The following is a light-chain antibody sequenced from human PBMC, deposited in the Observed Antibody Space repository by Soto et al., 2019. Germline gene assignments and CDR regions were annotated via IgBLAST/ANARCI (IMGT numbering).Light chain of an antibody. J-gene: IGKJ3*01. V-gene: IGKV3-20*01. CDR3: QQYGSSLFT. Sequence: EIVLTQSPGTLSLSPGERATLSCRASQSVSSKYLAWYQQKPGRAPRVLIYGTSIRASGVPERFSGGGSGTDFTLTITRLEPEDFAVYYCQQYGSSLFTFGPGTKVDCK. CDR2: GTS. CDR1: QSVSSKY.